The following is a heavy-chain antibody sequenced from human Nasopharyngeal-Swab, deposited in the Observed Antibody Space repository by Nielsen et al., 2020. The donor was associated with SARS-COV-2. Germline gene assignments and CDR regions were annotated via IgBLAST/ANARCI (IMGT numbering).Heavy chain of an antibody. CDR1: GGSFNEYY. D-gene: IGHD5-12*01. J-gene: IGHJ4*02. CDR2: INHSDRT. Sequence: SETLSLTCGVSGGSFNEYYWSSIRQSPDKGLEWIGEINHSDRTIYNPSLKSRLTISVETSKSQFSLELRSFTATDTAVYYCARSAWIPLDSWGPGTLVTVSS. CDR3: ARSAWIPLDS. V-gene: IGHV4-34*01.